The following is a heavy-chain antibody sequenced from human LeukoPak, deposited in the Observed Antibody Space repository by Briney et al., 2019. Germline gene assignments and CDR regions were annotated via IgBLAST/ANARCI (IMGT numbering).Heavy chain of an antibody. J-gene: IGHJ6*02. CDR1: GFTFSSYA. CDR3: ARDRASVDYSNFGMDV. CDR2: TSYDGRNK. V-gene: IGHV3-30*04. Sequence: GGSLRLSCAASGFTFSSYAMHWVRHAPGKGLEWVAVTSYDGRNKNYADSVKGRFTISRDNSKNTVYLEMNSLRVEDTAVYYCARDRASVDYSNFGMDVWGQGTTVTVSS. D-gene: IGHD4-11*01.